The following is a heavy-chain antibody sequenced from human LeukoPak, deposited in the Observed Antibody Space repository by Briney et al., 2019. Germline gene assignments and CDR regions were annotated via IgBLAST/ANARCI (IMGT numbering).Heavy chain of an antibody. Sequence: PGGSLRLSCAASGFTFSSYAMHWVRQAPGKGLEWVAVISYDGSNKCYADSVKGRFTISRDNSKNTLYLQMNSLRAEDTAVYYCARDRQQLGIFDYWGQGTLVTVSS. CDR3: ARDRQQLGIFDY. CDR2: ISYDGSNK. V-gene: IGHV3-30*04. J-gene: IGHJ4*02. D-gene: IGHD6-13*01. CDR1: GFTFSSYA.